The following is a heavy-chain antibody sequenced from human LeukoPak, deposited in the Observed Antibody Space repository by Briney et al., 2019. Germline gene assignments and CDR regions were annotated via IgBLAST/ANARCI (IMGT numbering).Heavy chain of an antibody. D-gene: IGHD1-1*01. CDR2: LGIDSGHT. V-gene: IGHV3-21*05. Sequence: GGSLRLSCTASGFPFIEYSMNWVRQAPGKGLEWISYLGIDSGHTKYADSVRRRFTVSTDKAKDTLYLQMNSLRVEDTAVYYCARDHNYAFDNWGQGTLVSVAS. J-gene: IGHJ4*02. CDR1: GFPFIEYS. CDR3: ARDHNYAFDN.